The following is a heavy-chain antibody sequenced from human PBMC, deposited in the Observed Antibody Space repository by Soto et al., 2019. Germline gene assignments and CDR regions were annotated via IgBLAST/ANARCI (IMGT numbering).Heavy chain of an antibody. D-gene: IGHD3-3*01. CDR2: IFHTGST. CDR3: ARESTIFGVAKGMDV. V-gene: IGHV4-30-2*01. J-gene: IGHJ6*02. Sequence: SETLSLTCVVSGGSISTVRYSWSWIRQPPGKGLEWIGYIFHTGSTNYNPSLRSRVTISVDRSKNQFSLKLSSVTAADTALYYCARESTIFGVAKGMDVWGRGTTVTVSS. CDR1: GGSISTVRYS.